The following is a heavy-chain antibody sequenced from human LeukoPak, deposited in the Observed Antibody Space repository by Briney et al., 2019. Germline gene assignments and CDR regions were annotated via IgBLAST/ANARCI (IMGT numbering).Heavy chain of an antibody. CDR1: EFTFSAYS. CDR2: ISGSGSPI. CDR3: ARNKGTSSGWFGY. D-gene: IGHD6-19*01. Sequence: TGGSLRLSCAVSEFTFSAYSLTWVRQAPGKGLEWLSYISGSGSPIYYADSVKGRFTVSRDNAKNSLYLQMNSLRDEDTAVYYCARNKGTSSGWFGYWGQGILVTVSS. J-gene: IGHJ5*01. V-gene: IGHV3-48*02.